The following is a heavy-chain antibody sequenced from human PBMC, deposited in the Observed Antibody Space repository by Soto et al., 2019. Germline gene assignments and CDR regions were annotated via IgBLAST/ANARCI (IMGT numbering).Heavy chain of an antibody. V-gene: IGHV1-58*02. CDR2: IVVGSRNT. D-gene: IGHD2-21*02. Sequence: SVKEVCKACGFTFFTSAIQLVRQARGQRLEWMGWIVVGSRNTNYAQKFQERVTITRDMSTNTAYMELTSLRSEYTSVYYRAADPYCGGDCYFNYWGQGTMVTVSS. J-gene: IGHJ4*02. CDR1: GFTFFTSA. CDR3: AADPYCGGDCYFNY.